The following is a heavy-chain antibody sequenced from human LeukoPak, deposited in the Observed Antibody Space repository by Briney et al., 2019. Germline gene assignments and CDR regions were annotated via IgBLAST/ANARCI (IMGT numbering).Heavy chain of an antibody. V-gene: IGHV4-39*01. J-gene: IGHJ4*02. D-gene: IGHD3-9*01. CDR3: TLAGPLTGYYPHFDY. CDR2: IYYSGST. CDR1: GGSISSSSYY. Sequence: SETLSLTCTVSGGSISSSSYYWGWLRQPPGKGLEWIGSIYYSGSTYYNPSLKSRVTISVDTSKNQFSLKLSSVTAADTAVYYCTLAGPLTGYYPHFDYWGQGTLVTVSS.